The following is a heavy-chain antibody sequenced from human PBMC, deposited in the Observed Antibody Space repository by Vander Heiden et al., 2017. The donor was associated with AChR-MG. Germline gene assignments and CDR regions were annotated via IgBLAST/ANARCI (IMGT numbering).Heavy chain of an antibody. Sequence: QVQLVQSGAEVKKPGSSVKVSCKASGGTFSSYAISWVRQAPGKGLEWMGGNIPNFGTANYAQKFQGRVTITADESTSQAYMELSSLRSEETAVYYCACMTLVYAREGWLRWFDPWGQGTLVTVSS. J-gene: IGHJ5*02. V-gene: IGHV1-69*01. D-gene: IGHD2-8*01. CDR3: ACMTLVYAREGWLRWFDP. CDR2: NIPNFGTA. CDR1: GGTFSSYA.